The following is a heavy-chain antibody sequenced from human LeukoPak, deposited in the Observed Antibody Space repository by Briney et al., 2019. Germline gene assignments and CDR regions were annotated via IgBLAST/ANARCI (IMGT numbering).Heavy chain of an antibody. CDR2: ISYDENNK. V-gene: IGHV3-30*03. CDR3: ARGSTYYDSSGQVPFDY. D-gene: IGHD3-22*01. Sequence: GGSLRLSCAASGFTFSSHGMHWVRQAPGKGLEWVAVISYDENNKYYADSVKGRFTISRDNSKNTVYLQMNSLRAEDTAVYYCARGSTYYDSSGQVPFDYWGQGTLVTVSS. J-gene: IGHJ4*02. CDR1: GFTFSSHG.